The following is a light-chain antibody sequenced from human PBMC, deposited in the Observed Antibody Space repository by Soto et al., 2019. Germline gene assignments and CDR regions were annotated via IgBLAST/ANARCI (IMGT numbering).Light chain of an antibody. CDR3: QQYYSIPYT. CDR1: QSVLYSSNHKNY. Sequence: DIVMTQSPDSLAVSLGERATINCKSSQSVLYSSNHKNYLAWYQQKPGQPPKLLIYWASTRESGVPDRFSGSGSGTDFTLTIGSLQAEDVAVYYCQQYYSIPYTFGQGTKLEIK. V-gene: IGKV4-1*01. CDR2: WAS. J-gene: IGKJ2*01.